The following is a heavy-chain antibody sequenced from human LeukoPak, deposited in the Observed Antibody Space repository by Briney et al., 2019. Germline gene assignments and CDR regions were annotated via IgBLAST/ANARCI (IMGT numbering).Heavy chain of an antibody. J-gene: IGHJ4*02. CDR2: INPNSGGT. CDR3: ARAYYYDSSGYYRN. V-gene: IGHV1-2*06. D-gene: IGHD3-22*01. CDR1: GYTFTGYY. Sequence: ASVKVSCKASGYTFTGYYMHWVRQAPGQGLEWMGRINPNSGGTNYAQKFQGRVTMTRDTSIGTAYMELSRLRSDDTAVYYCARAYYYDSSGYYRNWGQGTLVTVSS.